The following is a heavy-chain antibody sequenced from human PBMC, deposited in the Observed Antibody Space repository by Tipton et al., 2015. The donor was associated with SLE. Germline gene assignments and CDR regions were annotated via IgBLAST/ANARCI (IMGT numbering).Heavy chain of an antibody. V-gene: IGHV3-23*01. CDR3: AKASGAYYPYYFDC. CDR2: ISGSTGSI. CDR1: GFTFSNYA. D-gene: IGHD3-22*01. J-gene: IGHJ4*02. Sequence: GSLRLSCAASGFTFSNYAMSWVRQAPGKGLEWVSSISGSTGSIYYADPVKGRFTISRDNSKNTLFLQMNSLRVEDTALYYCAKASGAYYPYYFDCWGQGTLVTVSS.